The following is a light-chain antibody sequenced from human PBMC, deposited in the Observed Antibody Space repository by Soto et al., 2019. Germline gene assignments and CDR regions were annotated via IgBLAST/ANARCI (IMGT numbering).Light chain of an antibody. Sequence: DIQMTQSPSFVSASVGDRVTVTCRASQGISNWLAWYQQKPGKAPKLLIYTASTLGSAGPSRFSGSGSGTDFTPSISSLQPEYFAAYYCQRASAFPITFGQGTRLEIK. CDR1: QGISNW. V-gene: IGKV1-12*01. J-gene: IGKJ5*01. CDR2: TAS. CDR3: QRASAFPIT.